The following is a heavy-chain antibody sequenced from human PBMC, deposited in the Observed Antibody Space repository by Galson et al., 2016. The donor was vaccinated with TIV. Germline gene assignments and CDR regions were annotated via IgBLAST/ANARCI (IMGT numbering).Heavy chain of an antibody. CDR3: ARSGDYGDY. CDR2: MNPNSGNT. Sequence: SVKVSCKASGYAFTSYDINWVRQATGQGLEWMGWMNPNSGNTCYAQKFRGRVTMTRNTSVRTAYMELSSLRSEDTAVYYCARSGDYGDYWGQGTLVTVSS. CDR1: GYAFTSYD. D-gene: IGHD4-17*01. V-gene: IGHV1-8*02. J-gene: IGHJ4*02.